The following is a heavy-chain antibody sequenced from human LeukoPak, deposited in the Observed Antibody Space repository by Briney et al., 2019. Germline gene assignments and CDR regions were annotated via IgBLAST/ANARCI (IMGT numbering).Heavy chain of an antibody. CDR1: GFTFSSYG. CDR3: ARDLAWGGY. CDR2: ITSSSSSM. V-gene: IGHV3-21*01. D-gene: IGHD7-27*01. J-gene: IGHJ4*02. Sequence: GGSLRLSCAASGFTFSSYGMHWVRQAPGKGLEWVSSITSSSSSMYSADSVKGRLTISRDNAKNSLYLQMNSLRAEDTAVYYCARDLAWGGYWGQGTLVTVSS.